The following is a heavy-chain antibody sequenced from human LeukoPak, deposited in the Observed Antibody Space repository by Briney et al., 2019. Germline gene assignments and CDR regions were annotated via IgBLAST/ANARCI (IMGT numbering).Heavy chain of an antibody. D-gene: IGHD6-19*01. V-gene: IGHV3-48*02. CDR3: ARSFWTSSGWPPFDY. CDR2: ISSSSSTI. J-gene: IGHJ4*02. CDR1: GFTFSRYS. Sequence: TGGSLRLSCAASGFTFSRYSMNWVRQAPGEGLEWVSYISSSSSTIYYADSVKGRFTISRDNAKNSLYLQMNSLRDEDTAVYYCARSFWTSSGWPPFDYWGQGTLVTVSS.